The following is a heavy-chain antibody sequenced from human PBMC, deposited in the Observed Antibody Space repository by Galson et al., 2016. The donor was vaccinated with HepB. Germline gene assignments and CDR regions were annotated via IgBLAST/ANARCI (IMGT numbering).Heavy chain of an antibody. CDR2: LSSDGSNE. V-gene: IGHV3-30*04. CDR3: AREAERWNYLDY. CDR1: GFIFRAYP. D-gene: IGHD5-24*01. J-gene: IGHJ4*02. Sequence: SLRLSCAASGFIFRAYPMHWVRQAPGKGLEWVAVLSSDGSNEWYADSVRGRFTISRDNSQNTLYLQMSSLRAEDTAAYYCAREAERWNYLDYWGQGALVTVSS.